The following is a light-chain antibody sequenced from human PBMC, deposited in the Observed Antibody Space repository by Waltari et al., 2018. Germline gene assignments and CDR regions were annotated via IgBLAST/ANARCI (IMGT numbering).Light chain of an antibody. V-gene: IGKV1-5*03. J-gene: IGKJ2*01. Sequence: DIQMTQSPSTLSASLGDRVTITCRARQSISSWLAWYQQKPGKAPKLLIYKASSLKSGVPSRFSGSGSGTEFILTISSLQPDDFATYYCQQYNNWDTFGQGTKLEIK. CDR3: QQYNNWDT. CDR1: QSISSW. CDR2: KAS.